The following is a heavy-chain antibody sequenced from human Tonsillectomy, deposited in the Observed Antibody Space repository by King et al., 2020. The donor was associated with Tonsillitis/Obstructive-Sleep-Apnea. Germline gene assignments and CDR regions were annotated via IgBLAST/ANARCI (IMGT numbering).Heavy chain of an antibody. Sequence: VQLVESGGGLVQPGGSLRLSCAASGFTFIDHYMDWVRQAPGKGLEWVGRSRNKANSYTTEYAAAVNGRFSISRDDLEKSVYLQMNSLKTEDTAVYYCGRGFCGGGSCYSGVYWGQGNMVTVSS. CDR2: SRNKANSYTT. CDR1: GFTFIDHY. V-gene: IGHV3-72*01. D-gene: IGHD2-15*01. CDR3: GRGFCGGGSCYSGVY. J-gene: IGHJ4*02.